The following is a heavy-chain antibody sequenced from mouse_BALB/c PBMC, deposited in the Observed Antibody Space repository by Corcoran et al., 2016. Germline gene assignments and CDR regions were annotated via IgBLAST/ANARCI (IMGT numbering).Heavy chain of an antibody. CDR2: INPYNGAT. CDR1: GYSFTGYY. J-gene: IGHJ2*01. CDR3: ARSDAGTGFDY. D-gene: IGHD4-1*01. Sequence: EVQLQQSGPELVKPGASVKISCKASGYSFTGYYMHWVKQSHVKSLEWIGRINPYNGATSYNQNFKDKASLTVEKSSSTAYMELHSLTSEDSAVYYCARSDAGTGFDYWGQGTTLTVSS. V-gene: IGHV1-26*01.